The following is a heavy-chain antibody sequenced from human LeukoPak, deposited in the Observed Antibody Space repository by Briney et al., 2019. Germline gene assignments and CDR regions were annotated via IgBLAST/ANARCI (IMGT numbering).Heavy chain of an antibody. V-gene: IGHV1-69*01. J-gene: IGHJ4*02. D-gene: IGHD2-2*02. CDR3: ARGSGYCSSTSCYTGRT. CDR2: VIPIFGTA. CDR1: GGTFSNYA. Sequence: SVKVSCKASGGTFSNYAISWVRQAPGQGLEWMGGVIPIFGTANYAQKFQGRVTITADESTSTAYMELSSLRSEDTAVYYCARGSGYCSSTSCYTGRTWGQGTLVTVSS.